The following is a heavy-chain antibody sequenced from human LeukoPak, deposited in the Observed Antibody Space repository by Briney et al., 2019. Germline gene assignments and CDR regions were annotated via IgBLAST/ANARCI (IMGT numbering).Heavy chain of an antibody. J-gene: IGHJ4*02. D-gene: IGHD6-6*01. CDR1: GGTFSSYA. CDR2: IIPIFGTA. Sequence: SVKVSCKASGGTFSSYAISWVRQAPGQGLEWMGGIIPIFGTANYAQKFQGRVTITTDESTSTAYMELSSLRSEDTAVYYCARDGWYSSSPFDYRGQGTLVTVSS. V-gene: IGHV1-69*05. CDR3: ARDGWYSSSPFDY.